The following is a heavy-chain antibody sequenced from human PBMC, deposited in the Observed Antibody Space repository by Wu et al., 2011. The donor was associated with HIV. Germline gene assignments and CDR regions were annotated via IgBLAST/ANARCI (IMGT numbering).Heavy chain of an antibody. CDR1: GYIFSDFY. D-gene: IGHD2-2*01. V-gene: IGHV1-18*04. J-gene: IGHJ3*02. CDR3: AREHYCSSTSCYLGNDAFDI. CDR2: ISAYNGDT. Sequence: QVQLVQSGAEMKRPGASVKVSCKSSGYIFSDFYMHWVRQAPGQGLEWMGWISAYNGDTNYAQKLQGRVTMTTDTSTSTAYMELRSLRSDDTAVYYCAREHYCSSTSCYLGNDAFDIWGQGTMVTVSS.